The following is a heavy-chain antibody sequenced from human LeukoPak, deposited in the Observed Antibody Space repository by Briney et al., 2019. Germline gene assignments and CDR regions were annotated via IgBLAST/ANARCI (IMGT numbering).Heavy chain of an antibody. CDR2: ITAYNGNT. D-gene: IGHD2-15*01. J-gene: IGHJ4*02. V-gene: IGHV1-18*04. Sequence: ASVKVSCKASGYTFTGYYMHWVRQAPGQGLEWMGWITAYNGNTNYAQKLQGRVTMTTDTSTSTAYMELRSLRSDDTAVYYCARDLRYEVVAATSPPLDYWGQGTLVTVSS. CDR3: ARDLRYEVVAATSPPLDY. CDR1: GYTFTGYY.